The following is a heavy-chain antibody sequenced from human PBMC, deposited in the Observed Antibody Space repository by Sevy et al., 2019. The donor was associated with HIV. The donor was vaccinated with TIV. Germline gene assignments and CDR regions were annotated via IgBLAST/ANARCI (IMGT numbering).Heavy chain of an antibody. J-gene: IGHJ3*01. D-gene: IGHD3-22*01. CDR2: ISATGGGT. CDR1: GFNLNTHA. V-gene: IGHV3-23*01. CDR3: AKALNPALESMIEVIFRTLKGFDV. Sequence: GGSLRLSCAASGFNLNTHAMNWVRQAPGKGLEWVSGISATGGGTYYTYSVKGRFTVSRDNSQNTLYLQMNSLRADDTAIYYCAKALNPALESMIEVIFRTLKGFDVWGQRPMVTVSS.